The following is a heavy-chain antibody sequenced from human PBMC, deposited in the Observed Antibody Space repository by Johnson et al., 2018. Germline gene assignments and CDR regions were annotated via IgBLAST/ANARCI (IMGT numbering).Heavy chain of an antibody. CDR1: GYTFSSYD. Sequence: QVQLVQSGAEVKKPGASVKVSCKASGYTFSSYDINWVRQATGQGLEWMGWMNPNSGNTGYAQKFQGRVTMTRNTSISTAYMELSSLGSDDTAVYYCAGELGIMVATALDGMDVWGQGTTVTVSS. V-gene: IGHV1-8*01. D-gene: IGHD5-12*01. CDR2: MNPNSGNT. J-gene: IGHJ6*02. CDR3: AGELGIMVATALDGMDV.